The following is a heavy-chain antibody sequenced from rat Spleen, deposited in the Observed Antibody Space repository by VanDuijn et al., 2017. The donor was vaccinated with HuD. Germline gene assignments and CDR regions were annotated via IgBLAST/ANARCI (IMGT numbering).Heavy chain of an antibody. D-gene: IGHD1-3*01. V-gene: IGHV5-31*01. J-gene: IGHJ2*01. Sequence: EVQLVESGGGLVQPGRSLKLSCVASGFTFNNYWMTWIRQAPGKGLEWVASITNTGGSTYYRDSVKGRFTISRDNAKSTLYLQMDSLRSEDTATYYCARWATVAPDYWGQGVMVTVSS. CDR3: ARWATVAPDY. CDR2: ITNTGGST. CDR1: GFTFNNYW.